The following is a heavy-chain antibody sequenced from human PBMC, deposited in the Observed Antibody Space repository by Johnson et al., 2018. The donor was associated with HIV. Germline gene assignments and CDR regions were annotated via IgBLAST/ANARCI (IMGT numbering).Heavy chain of an antibody. D-gene: IGHD3-16*01. Sequence: VQLVESGGGLVKPGGSLRLSCAASGFTFSSYAMKWVRQAPGKGLEWVSALSGSDDSTYYADSVKGRFTISRDNSKNTLYLHMNSLRAEDTAVYYCARSELELRYAFDIWGQGTMVTVSS. CDR1: GFTFSSYA. J-gene: IGHJ3*02. CDR2: LSGSDDST. CDR3: ARSELELRYAFDI. V-gene: IGHV3-23*04.